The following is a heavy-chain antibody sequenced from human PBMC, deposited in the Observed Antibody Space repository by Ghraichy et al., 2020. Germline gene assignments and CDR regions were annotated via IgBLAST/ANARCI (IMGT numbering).Heavy chain of an antibody. J-gene: IGHJ4*02. D-gene: IGHD3-22*01. CDR1: GGSISSGDYY. CDR3: ARGRFNYYDSSGYYYFDY. Sequence: SETLSLTCTVSGGSISSGDYYWSWIRQPPGKGLEWIGYIYYSGSTYYNPSLKSRVTISVDTSKNQFSLKLSSVTAADTAVYYCARGRFNYYDSSGYYYFDYWGQGTLVTVSS. CDR2: IYYSGST. V-gene: IGHV4-30-4*01.